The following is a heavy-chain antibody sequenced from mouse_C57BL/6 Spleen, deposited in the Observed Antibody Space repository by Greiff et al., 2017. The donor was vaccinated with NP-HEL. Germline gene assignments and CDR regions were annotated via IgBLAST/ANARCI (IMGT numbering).Heavy chain of an antibody. CDR3: TLYDYDGAY. Sequence: VHVKQSGAELVRPGASVKLSCTASGFNIKDDYMHWVKQRPEQGLEWIGWIDPENGDTEYASKFQGKATITADTSSNTAYLQLSSLTSEDTAVYYCTLYDYDGAYWGQGTLVTVSA. D-gene: IGHD2-4*01. CDR2: IDPENGDT. CDR1: GFNIKDDY. V-gene: IGHV14-4*01. J-gene: IGHJ3*01.